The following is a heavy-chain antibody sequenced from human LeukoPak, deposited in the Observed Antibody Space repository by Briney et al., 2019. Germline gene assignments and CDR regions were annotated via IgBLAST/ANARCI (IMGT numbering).Heavy chain of an antibody. CDR2: ISSSSSYI. Sequence: GGSLRLSCAASGFTFSSYSMNWVRQAPGKGLEWVSSISSSSSYIYYADSVKGRFTISRDNFKNTLYLEMNSLRPEDTAVYYCVRAYSSSWYLGFDFWGQGALVTVSS. CDR3: VRAYSSSWYLGFDF. D-gene: IGHD6-13*01. CDR1: GFTFSSYS. V-gene: IGHV3-21*01. J-gene: IGHJ4*02.